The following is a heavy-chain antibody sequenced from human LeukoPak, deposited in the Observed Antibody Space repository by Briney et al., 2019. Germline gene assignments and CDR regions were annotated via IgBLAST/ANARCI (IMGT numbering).Heavy chain of an antibody. J-gene: IGHJ4*02. CDR3: ARDGSSSGWAPDY. V-gene: IGHV3-33*08. D-gene: IGHD6-19*01. CDR2: IWYDGSNK. Sequence: PGGSLRLSCAASGFTFSSYGMHWVRQAPGKGLEWVAVIWYDGSNKYYADSVKGRFTISRDNSKNTLYLQMNSLRAEDTAVYYCARDGSSSGWAPDYWGQGTLVTVSS. CDR1: GFTFSSYG.